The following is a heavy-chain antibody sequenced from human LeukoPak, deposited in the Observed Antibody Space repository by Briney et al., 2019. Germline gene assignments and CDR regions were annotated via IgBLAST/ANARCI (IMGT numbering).Heavy chain of an antibody. Sequence: ASVKVSCKASGYTFTDYYMHWVRQAPGQGLEWMGWISAYNGNTNYAQKLQGRVTMTTDTSTSTAYMELRSLRSDDTAVYYCARAEPRYCSGGSCYPDYWGQGTLVTVSS. D-gene: IGHD2-15*01. CDR2: ISAYNGNT. J-gene: IGHJ4*02. CDR1: GYTFTDYY. V-gene: IGHV1-18*04. CDR3: ARAEPRYCSGGSCYPDY.